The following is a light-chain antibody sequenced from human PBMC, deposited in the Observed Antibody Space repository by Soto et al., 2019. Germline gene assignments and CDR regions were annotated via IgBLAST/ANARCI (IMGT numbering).Light chain of an antibody. CDR1: QSFSNNY. V-gene: IGKV3-11*01. Sequence: EIVLTQSPGTLSLSPGERATLSCRASQSFSNNYLAWYQQRPGQAPRLLIYDASYRATDIPPRFSGSGSGTDFTLTISSLEPEDFAVYYCQQRSSWPPTITFGQGTRLEIK. CDR2: DAS. J-gene: IGKJ5*01. CDR3: QQRSSWPPTIT.